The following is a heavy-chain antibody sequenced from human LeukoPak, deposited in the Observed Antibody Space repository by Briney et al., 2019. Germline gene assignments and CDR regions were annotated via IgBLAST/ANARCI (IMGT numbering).Heavy chain of an antibody. J-gene: IGHJ4*02. V-gene: IGHV3-7*04. CDR3: VRGDWYFES. Sequence: GGPLRLSCATSGFNFSDSRMTWVRQAPGKGLQWVANINRDGTKKHFLDSVEGRFTISRDNAKKSLYLQMSSLRPQDTALYFCVRGDWYFESWGQGTLVTVSS. CDR2: INRDGTKK. CDR1: GFNFSDSR. D-gene: IGHD2-21*01.